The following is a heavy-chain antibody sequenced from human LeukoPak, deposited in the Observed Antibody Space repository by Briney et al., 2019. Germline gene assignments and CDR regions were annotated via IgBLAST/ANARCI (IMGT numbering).Heavy chain of an antibody. Sequence: GGSLRLSCAASGFTFSSYWMHWVRQAPGKGLVWVSRINSDGSSTSYADSVKGRFTISRDNAKNTLYLQMNSLRAEDTAVYYCARDRTGIAARGTLINWFDPWGQGTLVTVSS. V-gene: IGHV3-74*01. CDR2: INSDGSST. D-gene: IGHD6-6*01. J-gene: IGHJ5*02. CDR3: ARDRTGIAARGTLINWFDP. CDR1: GFTFSSYW.